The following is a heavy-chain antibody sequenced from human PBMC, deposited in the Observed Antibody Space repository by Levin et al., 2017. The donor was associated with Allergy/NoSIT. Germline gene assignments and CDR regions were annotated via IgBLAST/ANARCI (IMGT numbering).Heavy chain of an antibody. J-gene: IGHJ4*02. D-gene: IGHD1-26*01. CDR1: GFTFSSYG. CDR2: IWFDGSKR. CDR3: ARWVGAPSHCFDS. Sequence: GGSLRLSCAASGFTFSSYGMHWVRQAPGKGLEWVAVIWFDGSKRYYADSVKGRFTISRDDSKNTLYLQVNSLRAEDTGVYHCARWVGAPSHCFDSWGQGTLVTVSS. V-gene: IGHV3-33*01.